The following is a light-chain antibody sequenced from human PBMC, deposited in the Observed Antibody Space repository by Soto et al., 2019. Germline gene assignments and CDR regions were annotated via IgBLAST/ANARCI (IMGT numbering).Light chain of an antibody. CDR2: DAS. CDR1: QSVTDF. CDR3: QQRSGWPPLT. V-gene: IGKV3-11*01. Sequence: EIVLTQSPATLSLSPGERATLSCRASQSVTDFLDWYQQKPGQAPRLLIYDASNRATGVPARFSGSGSGTDFTLTISSLEPEDSAVYYCQQRSGWPPLTFGGGTKVAIK. J-gene: IGKJ4*01.